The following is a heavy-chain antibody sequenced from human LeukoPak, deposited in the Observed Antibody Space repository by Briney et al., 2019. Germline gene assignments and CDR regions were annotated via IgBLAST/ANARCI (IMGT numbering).Heavy chain of an antibody. Sequence: PETLSLTCIVSGGSISSSSYYWGWIRQPPGKGLEWIGSIYYSGSTYYNPSLKSRVTISVDTSKNQFSLKLSSVTAADTAVYYCARHLQILEVYDYWGQGTLVTVSS. CDR1: GGSISSSSYY. CDR3: ARHLQILEVYDY. D-gene: IGHD1-1*01. CDR2: IYYSGST. J-gene: IGHJ4*02. V-gene: IGHV4-39*01.